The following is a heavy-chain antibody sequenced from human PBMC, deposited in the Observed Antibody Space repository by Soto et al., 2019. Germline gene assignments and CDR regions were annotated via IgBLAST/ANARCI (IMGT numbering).Heavy chain of an antibody. D-gene: IGHD3-22*01. V-gene: IGHV4-59*01. CDR3: ARDGYYYDSSGYQRVYYFDY. CDR2: IFYSGST. J-gene: IGHJ4*02. CDR1: GGSISSYY. Sequence: PSETLSLTCTVSGGSISSYYWSWIRQPPGKGLEWIGYIFYSGSTNYNPSLKSRVTISVDTSKNQFSLKLSSVTAADTAVYYFARDGYYYDSSGYQRVYYFDYWGQGTLVTVSS.